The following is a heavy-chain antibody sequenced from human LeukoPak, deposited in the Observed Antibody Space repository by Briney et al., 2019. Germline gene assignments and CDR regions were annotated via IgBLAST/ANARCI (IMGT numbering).Heavy chain of an antibody. D-gene: IGHD3-9*01. CDR2: ISGSGGST. J-gene: IGHJ2*01. V-gene: IGHV3-23*01. CDR1: GFTFSSYA. Sequence: GGSLRLSCAASGFTFSSYAMSWVRQTPGKGLEWVSAISGSGGSTYYADSVKGRFTISRDNSKNTLYLQMNSLRAEDTAVYYCAKASYYDILTGYYVYWYFDLWGRGTLVTVSS. CDR3: AKASYYDILTGYYVYWYFDL.